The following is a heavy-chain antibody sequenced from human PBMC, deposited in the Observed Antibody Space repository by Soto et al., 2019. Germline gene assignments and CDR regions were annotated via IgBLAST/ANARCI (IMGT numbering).Heavy chain of an antibody. J-gene: IGHJ5*02. D-gene: IGHD2-15*01. V-gene: IGHV5-51*01. CDR1: GYKFTSKW. Sequence: GESLKISCKVSGYKFTSKWIGWVRQLPGKGLEWMGIIYPGDSDTRYSPSFQGQVTMSVDKSITTAFLQWSDLRASDTAMYYCARQDCSGGSCVFDPWGQGTLVTVSS. CDR3: ARQDCSGGSCVFDP. CDR2: IYPGDSDT.